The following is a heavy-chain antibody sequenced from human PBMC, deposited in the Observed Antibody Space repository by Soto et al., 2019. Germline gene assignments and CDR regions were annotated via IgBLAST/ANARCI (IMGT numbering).Heavy chain of an antibody. CDR2: FDPEDGET. J-gene: IGHJ5*02. D-gene: IGHD6-13*01. V-gene: IGHV1-24*01. Sequence: ASVKVSCKVSGYTLTELSMHWVRQAPGKGLEWMGGFDPEDGETIYAQKFQGRVTLTEDTSTDSAYMGLSSLGSEDTAVYYCATADPYSSSWYRNFSLRTNWFDPWGQGTLVTVSS. CDR1: GYTLTELS. CDR3: ATADPYSSSWYRNFSLRTNWFDP.